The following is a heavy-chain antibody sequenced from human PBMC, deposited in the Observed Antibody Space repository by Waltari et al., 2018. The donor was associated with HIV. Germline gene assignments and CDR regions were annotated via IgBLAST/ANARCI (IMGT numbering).Heavy chain of an antibody. CDR2: IYPGDSDT. J-gene: IGHJ3*02. V-gene: IGHV5-51*01. CDR3: ARVLAAAGKLGAFDI. D-gene: IGHD6-13*01. CDR1: GYSFTSYW. Sequence: EVQLVQSGAEVKKPGESLKISCKGSGYSFTSYWIGWVRQMPGKGLEWMGFIYPGDSDTRYSPSFQGQVTISADKSISTAYLQWSSLKASDTAMYYCARVLAAAGKLGAFDIWGQGTMVTVSS.